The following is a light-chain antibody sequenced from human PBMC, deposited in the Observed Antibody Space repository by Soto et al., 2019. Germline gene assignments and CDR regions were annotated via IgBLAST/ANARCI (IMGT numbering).Light chain of an antibody. CDR3: QKYNSAQIT. V-gene: IGKV1-27*01. CDR2: AAS. J-gene: IGKJ5*01. Sequence: DIQRTQSPSSLSASVGDRVTITCRASQGISNYLAWYQQKPGKVPKLLIYAASTLQSGVPSRFSGSGSGTDFTLTISRLQPEDVATYYCQKYNSAQITFGQGPRLEIK. CDR1: QGISNY.